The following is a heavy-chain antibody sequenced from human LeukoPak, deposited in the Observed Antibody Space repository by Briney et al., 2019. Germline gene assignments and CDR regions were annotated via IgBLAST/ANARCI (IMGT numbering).Heavy chain of an antibody. J-gene: IGHJ6*03. V-gene: IGHV3-21*01. Sequence: GGSLRLSCAASGFTFSSYNMNWVRQAPGKGLEWVSSIGGSGSYIFYADSVKGRFTISRDNAKNSLYLQMNSLRAEDTAVYYCARAYYDSSGYRFYYYYYYMDVWGKGTTVTVSS. D-gene: IGHD3-22*01. CDR3: ARAYYDSSGYRFYYYYYYMDV. CDR1: GFTFSSYN. CDR2: IGGSGSYI.